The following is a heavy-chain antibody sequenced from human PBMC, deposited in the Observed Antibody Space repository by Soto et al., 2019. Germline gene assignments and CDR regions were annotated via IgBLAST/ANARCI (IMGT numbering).Heavy chain of an antibody. Sequence: GGSLRLSCAASGFTFSSYAMSWVRQAPGKGLEWVSAISGSGGSTYYADSVKGRFTISRDNSKNTLYLQMNSLRAEDTAVYYCAKSRLARGDYAGDYWGQGTLVTVSS. CDR3: AKSRLARGDYAGDY. D-gene: IGHD4-17*01. CDR1: GFTFSSYA. V-gene: IGHV3-23*01. CDR2: ISGSGGST. J-gene: IGHJ4*02.